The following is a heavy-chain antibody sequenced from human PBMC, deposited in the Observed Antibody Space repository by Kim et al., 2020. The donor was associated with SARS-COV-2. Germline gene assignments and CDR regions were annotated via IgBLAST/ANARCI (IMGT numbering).Heavy chain of an antibody. V-gene: IGHV4-39*01. CDR1: GGSISSSSYY. J-gene: IGHJ5*02. CDR3: ARPTLSSSWEGGWFDP. D-gene: IGHD6-13*01. Sequence: SETLSLTCTVSGGSISSSSYYWGWIRQPPGKGLEWIGSIYYSGSTYYNPSLKSRVTISVDTSKNQFSLQLSSVTAADTAVYYCARPTLSSSWEGGWFDPWGQGTLFTVSS. CDR2: IYYSGST.